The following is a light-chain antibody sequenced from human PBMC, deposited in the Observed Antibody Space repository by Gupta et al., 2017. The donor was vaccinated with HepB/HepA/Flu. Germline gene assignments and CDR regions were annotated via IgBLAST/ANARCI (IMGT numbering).Light chain of an antibody. CDR3: AAWDNSLSAYV. V-gene: IGLV1-47*02. Sequence: QSVLTQPPSASGTPGQSITISCSGSSSNVGRDNVYWYQQLPGTAPKLLIYNDYQRPSGVPDRFSGSKAGTSASLAISGLRAEDEADYYCAAWDNSLSAYVFGTGTWVTVL. CDR2: NDY. J-gene: IGLJ1*01. CDR1: SSNVGRDN.